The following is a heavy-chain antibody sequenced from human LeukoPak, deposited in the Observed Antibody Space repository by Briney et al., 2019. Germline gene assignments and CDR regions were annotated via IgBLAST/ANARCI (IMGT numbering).Heavy chain of an antibody. CDR2: IYYDGST. D-gene: IGHD2-15*01. J-gene: IGHJ4*02. CDR1: GGSIYIINYY. CDR3: ARQGSDCSGGTCYHFDY. Sequence: PSETLSLTCTVSGGSIYIINYYWGWIRQPPGKGLEWIGNIYYDGSTYYNPSLKSRVTISLDTSKNQFSLTLTSVTAADTVVYYCARQGSDCSGGTCYHFDYWGQGTLVTVSS. V-gene: IGHV4-39*07.